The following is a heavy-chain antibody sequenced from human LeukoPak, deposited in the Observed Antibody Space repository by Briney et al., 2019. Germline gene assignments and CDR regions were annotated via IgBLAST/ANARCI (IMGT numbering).Heavy chain of an antibody. V-gene: IGHV4-59*08. Sequence: PSETLSLTCTVSGGSISSYYWSWIRQPPGKGLEWMGYIYYSGSTNYNPSLKSRVTISVDTSKNQFSLKLSSVTAADTAVYYCARLSSSIAASDIWGQGTMVTVSS. J-gene: IGHJ3*02. D-gene: IGHD6-6*01. CDR1: GGSISSYY. CDR2: IYYSGST. CDR3: ARLSSSIAASDI.